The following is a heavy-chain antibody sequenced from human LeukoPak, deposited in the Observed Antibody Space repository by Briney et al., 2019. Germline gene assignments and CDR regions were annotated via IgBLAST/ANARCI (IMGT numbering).Heavy chain of an antibody. J-gene: IGHJ4*02. CDR2: IYYSGST. Sequence: SETLSLTCTVSGGSISSSSYYWGWIRQPPGKGLEWIGSIYYSGSTYYNPSLKSRVTISVDTSKNQFSLKLSSVTAADTAVYYCARGMTTVTANFDYWGQGTLVTVSS. V-gene: IGHV4-39*07. D-gene: IGHD4-17*01. CDR3: ARGMTTVTANFDY. CDR1: GGSISSSSYY.